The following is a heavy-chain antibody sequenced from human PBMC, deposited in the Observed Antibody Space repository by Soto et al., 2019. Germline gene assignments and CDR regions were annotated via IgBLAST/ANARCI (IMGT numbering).Heavy chain of an antibody. CDR2: VLPFLDIT. J-gene: IGHJ4*02. D-gene: IGHD6-13*01. Sequence: QVQLVQSGSEVKKPGSSVRVSCKTSGDTFSIYTISWVRQAPGQGLEWMGRVLPFLDITSYSQRFQGRVTITADRSRTTPYMELTSVTSEDTAFYECARDSDNSNWPNFDSWGQGTLVTVSS. CDR3: ARDSDNSNWPNFDS. V-gene: IGHV1-69*02. CDR1: GDTFSIYT.